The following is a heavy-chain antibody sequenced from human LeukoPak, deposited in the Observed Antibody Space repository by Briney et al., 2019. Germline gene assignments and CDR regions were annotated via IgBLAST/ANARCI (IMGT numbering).Heavy chain of an antibody. CDR1: GYTFTGYY. J-gene: IGHJ6*02. V-gene: IGHV1-2*02. Sequence: AASVKVSCKASGYTFTGYYMHWVRQAPGQGLEWMGWINPNSGGTNYAQKFQGRVTMTRDTSTSTVYMELRSLRSDDTAVYYCARGYCRSTSCHEPPLYGMDVWGQGTTVTVS. CDR2: INPNSGGT. D-gene: IGHD2-2*01. CDR3: ARGYCRSTSCHEPPLYGMDV.